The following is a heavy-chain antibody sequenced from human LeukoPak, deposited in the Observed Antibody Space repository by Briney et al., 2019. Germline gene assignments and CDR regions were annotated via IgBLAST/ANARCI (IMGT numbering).Heavy chain of an antibody. CDR3: ARVMSRGNFDY. CDR1: GYSFTTYW. V-gene: IGHV5-10-1*01. D-gene: IGHD3-16*01. Sequence: GESLKISCKGSGYSFTTYWITWVRQMPGKGLEWMGTIDPSDSYTNYSPSFQGHVTISADKSITTAYLQWSSLEASDSAIYFCARVMSRGNFDYWGQGTLVTVSS. CDR2: IDPSDSYT. J-gene: IGHJ4*02.